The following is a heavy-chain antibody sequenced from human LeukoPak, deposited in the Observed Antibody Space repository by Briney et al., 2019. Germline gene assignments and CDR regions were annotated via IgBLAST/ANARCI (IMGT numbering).Heavy chain of an antibody. CDR3: AKAVWDSSGYDY. CDR1: GFTFSSYA. V-gene: IGHV3-23*01. Sequence: GGSLRLSCAASGFTFSSYAMSWVRQAPGKGLEWVSAISGSGGSTYYADSVKGRFTISRDNSKNALYLQMNSLRAEDTAVYYCAKAVWDSSGYDYWGQGTLVTVSS. CDR2: ISGSGGST. D-gene: IGHD6-19*01. J-gene: IGHJ4*02.